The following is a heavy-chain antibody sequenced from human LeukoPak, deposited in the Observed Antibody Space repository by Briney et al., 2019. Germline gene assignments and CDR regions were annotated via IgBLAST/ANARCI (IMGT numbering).Heavy chain of an antibody. CDR3: ARDPGPAGWFDY. CDR1: GFTFSSYW. J-gene: IGHJ4*02. Sequence: GGSLRLSCAASGFTFSSYWMHWVRQVPGKGLVWVSRINSDGSSTFYADSVKGRFTISRDNAKNTLYLQMYSLRAEDTAVYYCARDPGPAGWFDYWGQGTLVTVSS. D-gene: IGHD2-2*01. V-gene: IGHV3-74*01. CDR2: INSDGSST.